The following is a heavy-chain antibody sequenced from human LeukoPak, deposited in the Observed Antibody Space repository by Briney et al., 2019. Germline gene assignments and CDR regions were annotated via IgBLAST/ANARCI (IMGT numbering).Heavy chain of an antibody. CDR3: APHTLGEYYYDSSGYSSD. CDR1: GFTFSSYS. V-gene: IGHV3-21*01. Sequence: GGSLRLSCAASGFTFSSYSMNWVRQAPGKGLEWVSSISSSSSYIYYADSVRGRFTISRDNAKNSLYLQMNSLRAEDTAVYYCAPHTLGEYYYDSSGYSSDWGQGTLVTVSS. CDR2: ISSSSSYI. D-gene: IGHD3-22*01. J-gene: IGHJ4*02.